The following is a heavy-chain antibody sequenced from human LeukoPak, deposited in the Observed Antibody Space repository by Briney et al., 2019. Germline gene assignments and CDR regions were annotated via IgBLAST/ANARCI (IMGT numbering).Heavy chain of an antibody. CDR3: ARDRDDIFTGD. D-gene: IGHD3-9*01. V-gene: IGHV1-2*02. J-gene: IGHJ4*02. CDR1: GYTLTGHY. CDR2: INPNSGGT. Sequence: ASVKVSSKASGYTLTGHYMHWVRQTPGQGREWTGWINPNSGGTNYAQKFQGRVTMTRDTSISTAYMELSRLRSDDTAVYCCARDRDDIFTGDWGQGTLVTVSS.